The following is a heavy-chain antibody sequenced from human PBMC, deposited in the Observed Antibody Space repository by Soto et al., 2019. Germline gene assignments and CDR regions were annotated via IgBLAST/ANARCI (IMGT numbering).Heavy chain of an antibody. CDR2: ISSSSSYI. Sequence: PRLSCAASGFTFSSYSMNWVRQAAGKGLECVSSISSSSSYIYYADSVKGRFTLSRDNAKHSLYLPMNSLRAEDTAVYYCARARVVVHTYYFDYWGQGTLVTVSS. J-gene: IGHJ4*02. CDR3: ARARVVVHTYYFDY. V-gene: IGHV3-21*01. CDR1: GFTFSSYS. D-gene: IGHD3-22*01.